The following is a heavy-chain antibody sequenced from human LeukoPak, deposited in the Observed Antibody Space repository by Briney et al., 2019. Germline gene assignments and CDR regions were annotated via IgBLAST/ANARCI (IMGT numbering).Heavy chain of an antibody. J-gene: IGHJ4*02. CDR3: AKGGATVIDC. V-gene: IGHV3-74*01. Sequence: GGSLRLSCAASAFTFSSYWMHWVRQAPGKGLVWVSRINSDGISTSYADSVKGRFTISRDNAKNTLYLQMNSLRAEDTAVYYCAKGGATVIDCWGQGTLVTVSS. CDR2: INSDGIST. CDR1: AFTFSSYW. D-gene: IGHD4-17*01.